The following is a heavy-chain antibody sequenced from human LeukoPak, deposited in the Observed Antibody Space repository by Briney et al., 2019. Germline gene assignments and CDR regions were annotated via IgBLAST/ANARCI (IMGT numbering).Heavy chain of an antibody. J-gene: IGHJ4*02. V-gene: IGHV3-21*01. Sequence: PGESLRLSCAASGFTFSSYSMNWVRQAPGKGLEWVSSISKSSTYIYYADSVKGRFTISRDNAKNSLYLQMNSLRAEDTAVYYCARDDIAVAGRVVDYWGQGTQVTVSS. CDR1: GFTFSSYS. D-gene: IGHD6-19*01. CDR2: ISKSSTYI. CDR3: ARDDIAVAGRVVDY.